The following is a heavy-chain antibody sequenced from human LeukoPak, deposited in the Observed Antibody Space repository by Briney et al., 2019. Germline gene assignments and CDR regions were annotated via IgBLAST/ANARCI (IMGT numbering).Heavy chain of an antibody. CDR2: IYSGGRR. CDR1: GLNVSRNY. CDR3: ARGEIYYYGMDV. V-gene: IGHV3-53*01. Sequence: GGSLRLSCAASGLNVSRNYMSWVRQAPGKGLEWVADIYSGGRRDYADSVKGRFTISRDKSRNTLHFQMNSLRAEDSAVYYCARGEIYYYGMDVWGQGTTVTVSS. J-gene: IGHJ6*02.